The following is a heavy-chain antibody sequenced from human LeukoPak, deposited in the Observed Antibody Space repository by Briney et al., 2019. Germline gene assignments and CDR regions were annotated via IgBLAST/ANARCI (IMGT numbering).Heavy chain of an antibody. CDR1: GYSFTSYW. CDR3: ARRYYYDSSGYGFDP. V-gene: IGHV5-51*01. CDR2: IYPGDSDT. Sequence: GESLQISFQGSGYSFTSYWIGWVRPMPGKGLEWMGIIYPGDSDTRYSPSFQGQVTISADKSISTAYLQWSSLKASDTAMYYCARRYYYDSSGYGFDPWGQGTLVTVSS. D-gene: IGHD3-22*01. J-gene: IGHJ5*02.